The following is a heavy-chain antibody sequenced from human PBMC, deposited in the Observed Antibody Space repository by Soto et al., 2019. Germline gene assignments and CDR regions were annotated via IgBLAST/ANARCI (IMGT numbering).Heavy chain of an antibody. CDR2: IYYSGST. J-gene: IGHJ6*02. CDR1: GGCMWSALYY. CDR3: ARDRLGPYGDSLNYYYYYGMDV. V-gene: IGHV4-31*11. Sequence: PSESTYLARVFSGGCMWSALYYWSWNRQHPGKGLEWIGYIYYSGSTYYNPSLKSRVTISVDTSKNQFSLKLSSVTAADTAVYYCARDRLGPYGDSLNYYYYYGMDVLVQGTTVTVSS. D-gene: IGHD4-17*01.